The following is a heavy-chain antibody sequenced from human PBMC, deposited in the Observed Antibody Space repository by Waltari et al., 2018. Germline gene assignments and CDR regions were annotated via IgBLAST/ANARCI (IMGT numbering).Heavy chain of an antibody. CDR3: ASGPSPDFGRY. D-gene: IGHD3-10*01. V-gene: IGHV1-3*01. CDR2: INGGNGQV. J-gene: IGHJ4*02. CDR1: RNDFAAYA. Sequence: QVQLVQSGAEVKKPGASVTVSCTASRNDFAAYAIHWVRQAPGQRLGWRGWINGGNGQVKYSQRFQDRLTITRDTSVTTAHLEVRRLTSEDTAIYYCASGPSPDFGRYWGQGTLVTVSS.